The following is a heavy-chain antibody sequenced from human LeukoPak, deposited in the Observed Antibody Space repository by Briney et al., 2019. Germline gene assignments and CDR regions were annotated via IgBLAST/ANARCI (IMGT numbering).Heavy chain of an antibody. Sequence: PGRSLRLSCAASGFTFEDYAMHWVRQAPGKGLEWVSGISWNSGSIGYADSVKGRFTISRDNAKNSLYLQMNSLRAEDTALYYCAKSVTTVTTKGHFDYWGQGTLVTVSS. CDR2: ISWNSGSI. CDR3: AKSVTTVTTKGHFDY. D-gene: IGHD4-17*01. CDR1: GFTFEDYA. J-gene: IGHJ4*02. V-gene: IGHV3-9*01.